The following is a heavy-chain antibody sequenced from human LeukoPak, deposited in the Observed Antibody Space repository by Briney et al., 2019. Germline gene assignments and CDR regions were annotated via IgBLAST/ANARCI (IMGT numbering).Heavy chain of an antibody. Sequence: GGSLRLSCAASGFTFSSCGMTWVRQAPGKGLEWVSYISSSSSTIYYADSVKGRFTISRDNAKNSLYLQMNSLRAEDTAVYYCARYSSDYTSDYHYYMDVWGKGTTVTVSS. J-gene: IGHJ6*03. CDR3: ARYSSDYTSDYHYYMDV. CDR2: ISSSSSTI. V-gene: IGHV3-48*01. CDR1: GFTFSSCG. D-gene: IGHD3-22*01.